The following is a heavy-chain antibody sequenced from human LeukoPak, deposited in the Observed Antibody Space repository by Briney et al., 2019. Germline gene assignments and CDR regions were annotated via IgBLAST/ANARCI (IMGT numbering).Heavy chain of an antibody. Sequence: SETLSLTCAVSGGSFSGYYWTWIRQPPGKGLEWIGEINHSGSANYNPSLKSRVTISLDTSKNQFSLKVSSVTAADTAVYYCARGTPYGSGSWALDRPFDYWGQGTLVTVSS. CDR2: INHSGSA. V-gene: IGHV4-34*01. J-gene: IGHJ4*02. CDR1: GGSFSGYY. CDR3: ARGTPYGSGSWALDRPFDY. D-gene: IGHD1-26*01.